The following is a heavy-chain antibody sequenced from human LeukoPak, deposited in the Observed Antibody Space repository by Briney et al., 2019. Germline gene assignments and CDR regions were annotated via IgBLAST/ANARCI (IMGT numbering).Heavy chain of an antibody. J-gene: IGHJ4*02. CDR1: GFTFSTCS. CDR3: ASGTIVEARGADN. Sequence: GGSLRLSCAASGFTFSTCSMKWVRQALGKALEWVSSISGSSYHIYYTDSVKGRFTISRDNANNLLYLQMNSLRAEDTAVYYCASGTIVEARGADNWGQGTMVTVSS. V-gene: IGHV3-21*01. CDR2: ISGSSYHI. D-gene: IGHD1-26*01.